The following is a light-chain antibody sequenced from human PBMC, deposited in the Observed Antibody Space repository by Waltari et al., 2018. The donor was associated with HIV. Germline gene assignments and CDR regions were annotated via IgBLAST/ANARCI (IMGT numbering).Light chain of an antibody. CDR1: QSVLYSSKNKNY. Sequence: DIVMTQSPDSLAVSLGERATINCKSSQSVLYSSKNKNYLAWYQQRPGQPPKLLIYWASTRESGVPDRFSGSGSGTDFTLTIISLQSEDVALYYCQQYYSTPYTFGQGTKLEIK. CDR2: WAS. CDR3: QQYYSTPYT. V-gene: IGKV4-1*01. J-gene: IGKJ2*01.